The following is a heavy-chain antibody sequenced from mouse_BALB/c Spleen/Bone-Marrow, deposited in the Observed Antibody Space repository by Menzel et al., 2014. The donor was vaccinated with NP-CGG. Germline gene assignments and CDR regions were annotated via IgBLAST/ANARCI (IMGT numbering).Heavy chain of an antibody. V-gene: IGHV1-7*01. Sequence: QVQLQQSGAELAKPGASVKMSCKASGYNFISYWMHWVKQRPGQGLEWIGYINPSTGYTEYNRKFKDKATLTADKSSSKAYMQLSSLTSEDSAVYYCARNYDYDRGYYAMDYWGQGTSVTVSS. J-gene: IGHJ4*01. CDR1: GYNFISYW. D-gene: IGHD2-4*01. CDR3: ARNYDYDRGYYAMDY. CDR2: INPSTGYT.